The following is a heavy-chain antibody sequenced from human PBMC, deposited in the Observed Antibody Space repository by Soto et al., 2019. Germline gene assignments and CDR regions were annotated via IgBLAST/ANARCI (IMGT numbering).Heavy chain of an antibody. J-gene: IGHJ6*02. Sequence: EVQLVESGGDLVQPGGSLRLSCAASGFTFSTYYMNWVRQAPGKGLVWVARITSDGSSTTYADSVKGRFTISRDNAKNTLYLHMNSLRAEDTAVYSCARERGGGFGDVWGQGTTVTVSS. CDR1: GFTFSTYY. CDR2: ITSDGSST. D-gene: IGHD3-10*01. CDR3: ARERGGGFGDV. V-gene: IGHV3-74*01.